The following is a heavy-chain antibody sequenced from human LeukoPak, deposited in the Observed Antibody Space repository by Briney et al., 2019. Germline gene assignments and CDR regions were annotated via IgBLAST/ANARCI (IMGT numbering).Heavy chain of an antibody. J-gene: IGHJ1*01. V-gene: IGHV3-23*01. CDR3: AKYSTSGSYYKLPH. CDR1: GFTFSSYA. Sequence: GGSLRLSCAASGFTFSSYAMSWVRQAPGKGLEWVSTISGSGAYTYYADSVKGRFTISRDNSKNTLYLQMNSLRAEDTAVYYCAKYSTSGSYYKLPHWGQGTLVTVSS. CDR2: ISGSGAYT. D-gene: IGHD3-10*01.